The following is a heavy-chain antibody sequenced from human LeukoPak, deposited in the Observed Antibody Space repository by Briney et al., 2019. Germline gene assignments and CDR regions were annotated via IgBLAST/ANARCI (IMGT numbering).Heavy chain of an antibody. V-gene: IGHV3-21*01. D-gene: IGHD3-22*01. CDR2: ISSSSSYI. CDR1: GLTFSSYS. Sequence: GGSLRLSCAASGLTFSSYSMNWVRQAPGKGLEWVSSISSSSSYIYYADSVKGRFTISRDNAKNSLYLQMNSLRAEDTAVYYCARDYYDSSGYRSSDYWGQGTLVTVSS. CDR3: ARDYYDSSGYRSSDY. J-gene: IGHJ4*02.